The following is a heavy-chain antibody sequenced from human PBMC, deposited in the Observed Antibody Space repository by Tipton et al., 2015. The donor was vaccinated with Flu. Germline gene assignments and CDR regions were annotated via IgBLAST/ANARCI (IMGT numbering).Heavy chain of an antibody. V-gene: IGHV3-69-1*02. D-gene: IGHD3-22*01. CDR3: ARMADSTGYFLGPHHP. CDR2: ISSFNTM. J-gene: IGHJ5*02. Sequence: SLRLSCAASGFTFSDYAMHWVRQAPGKGLEWISYISSFNTMYYADSVKGRFTIARDNAKNSLYLEMSSLRAEDTAIYYCARMADSTGYFLGPHHPWGQGTLVTVSS. CDR1: GFTFSDYA.